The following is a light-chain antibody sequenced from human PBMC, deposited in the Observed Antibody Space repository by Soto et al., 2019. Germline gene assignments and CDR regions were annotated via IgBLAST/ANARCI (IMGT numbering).Light chain of an antibody. CDR2: EVS. V-gene: IGLV2-14*01. CDR1: SSDVGGYNY. J-gene: IGLJ1*01. Sequence: QSALTQPASVSGSPGQSITISCTGTSSDVGGYNYVSWYQQHPGKAPKLMIYEVSNRPSGVSNRFSGSKSGNTASLTISGLQAEYDADYYCSSYTSSTLYVFGTGTKLTVL. CDR3: SSYTSSTLYV.